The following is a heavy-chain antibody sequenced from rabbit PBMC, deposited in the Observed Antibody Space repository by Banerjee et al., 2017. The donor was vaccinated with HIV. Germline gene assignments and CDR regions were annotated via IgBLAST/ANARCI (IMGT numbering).Heavy chain of an antibody. Sequence: QEQLEESGGDLVKPEGSLTLTCTASGFSFSSSYYMCWVRQAPGKGLEWVGCIYTGSGATYYANWVNGRFTISRSTSLNTVDLKVTSLTAADTATYFCARDPGAFGDLPLWGPGTLVTVS. CDR3: ARDPGAFGDLPL. V-gene: IGHV1S43*01. D-gene: IGHD5-1*01. CDR1: GFSFSSSYY. J-gene: IGHJ6*01. CDR2: IYTGSGAT.